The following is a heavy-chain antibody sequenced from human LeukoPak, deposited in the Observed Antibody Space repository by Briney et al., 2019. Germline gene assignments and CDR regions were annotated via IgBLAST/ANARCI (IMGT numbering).Heavy chain of an antibody. J-gene: IGHJ6*02. D-gene: IGHD2-8*01. Sequence: GGSLRFSCTASGFTFSDFGIHWVRQAPGKELDWVAGISYDGNPKYYADSVRGRFIISRDNSNNTLYLQLNSLRPDDTAVYYCAKVRGLYGRGFYAMDVWGQGTTVTVAS. V-gene: IGHV3-30*18. CDR3: AKVRGLYGRGFYAMDV. CDR2: ISYDGNPK. CDR1: GFTFSDFG.